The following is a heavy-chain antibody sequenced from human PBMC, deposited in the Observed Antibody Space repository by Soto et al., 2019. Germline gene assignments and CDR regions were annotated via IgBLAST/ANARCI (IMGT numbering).Heavy chain of an antibody. CDR2: IYYSGST. CDR3: ARGYSSGWHGAFDI. V-gene: IGHV4-28*03. Sequence: PSETLSLTCAVSGYSISSSNWWGWIRQPPGKGLEWIGYIYYSGSTYYNPSLKSRVTMSVDTSKNQFSLKLSSVTAVDTAVYYCARGYSSGWHGAFDIWGQGTMVTVSS. J-gene: IGHJ3*02. CDR1: GYSISSSNW. D-gene: IGHD6-19*01.